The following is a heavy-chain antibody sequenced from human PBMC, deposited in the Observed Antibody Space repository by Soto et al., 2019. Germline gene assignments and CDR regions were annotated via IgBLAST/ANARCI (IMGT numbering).Heavy chain of an antibody. CDR1: GGSISSGDYY. Sequence: QVQLQESGPGLVKPSQTLSLTYTVSGGSISSGDYYWSWIRQPPGKGLEWIGYIYYSGSTYYNPSLKSRVTISVDTSKNQFSLKLSSVTAADTAVYYCARGRHDYSNDVYFDYWGQGTLVTVSS. CDR2: IYYSGST. V-gene: IGHV4-30-4*01. J-gene: IGHJ4*02. CDR3: ARGRHDYSNDVYFDY. D-gene: IGHD4-4*01.